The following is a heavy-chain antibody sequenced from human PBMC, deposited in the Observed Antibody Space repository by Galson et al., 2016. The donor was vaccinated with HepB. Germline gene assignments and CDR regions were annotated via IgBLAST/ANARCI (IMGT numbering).Heavy chain of an antibody. CDR3: ARDAPPQNSYGYLPGPYHYHLDV. D-gene: IGHD5-18*01. CDR1: GGSISSGGYY. J-gene: IGHJ6*03. Sequence: TLSLTCTVSGGSISSGGYYWSWIRQHPGKGLEWIGYIYYSGNTYYNPSLKSRIIMSVDTSKNQFSLELSSVTAADTAIYFCARDAPPQNSYGYLPGPYHYHLDVWGNGTTVTVSS. V-gene: IGHV4-31*03. CDR2: IYYSGNT.